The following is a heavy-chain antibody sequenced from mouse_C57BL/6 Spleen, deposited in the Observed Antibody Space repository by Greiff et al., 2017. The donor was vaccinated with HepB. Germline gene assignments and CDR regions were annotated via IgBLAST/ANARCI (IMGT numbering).Heavy chain of an antibody. D-gene: IGHD1-1*01. V-gene: IGHV10-1*01. J-gene: IGHJ4*01. CDR3: VSLLLRDYYAMDY. CDR1: GFSFNTYA. CDR2: IRSKSNNYAT. Sequence: EVQGVESGGGLVQPKGSLKLSCAASGFSFNTYAMNWVRQAPGKGLEWVARIRSKSNNYATYYADSVKDRFTISRDDSESMLYLQMNNLKTEDTAMYYCVSLLLRDYYAMDYWGQGTSVTVSS.